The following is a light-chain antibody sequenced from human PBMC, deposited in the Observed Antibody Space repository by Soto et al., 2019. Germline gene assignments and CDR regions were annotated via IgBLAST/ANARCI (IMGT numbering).Light chain of an antibody. V-gene: IGLV2-14*01. CDR2: DVS. CDR1: SSDVGDYNY. CDR3: RSYTSSSTLVV. Sequence: QSALTQPASVSGSPGQSITISCTGTSSDVGDYNYVSWYQQDPGKAPKLMIYDVSNRPSGVSNRFSGSKSGNTASLTISGLQAEDEADYYCRSYTSSSTLVVFGGGTKVTVL. J-gene: IGLJ2*01.